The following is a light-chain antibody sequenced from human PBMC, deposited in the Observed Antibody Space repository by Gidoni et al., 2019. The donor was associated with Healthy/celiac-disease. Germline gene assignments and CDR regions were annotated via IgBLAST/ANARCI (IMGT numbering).Light chain of an antibody. V-gene: IGKV1-39*01. CDR3: QQSYSTLAVA. CDR1: QSISSY. Sequence: DIQMTQSPSSLSASVGDRVTITCRASQSISSYLNWYQQKPGKAPKLLIYAASSLQSGVPSRFSGSGSGTDFTLTISSLQPEDFATYYCQQSYSTLAVAFXQXTKVEIK. CDR2: AAS. J-gene: IGKJ1*01.